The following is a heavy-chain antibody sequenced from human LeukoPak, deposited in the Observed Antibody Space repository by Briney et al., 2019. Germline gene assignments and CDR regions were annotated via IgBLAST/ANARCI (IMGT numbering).Heavy chain of an antibody. Sequence: SETLSLTCIVSGDSMRNYYWSWIRQPPGKGLEWIGSIYYSGSTNYNPSLKSRVTISVDTSKNQFSLKLSSVTAADTAVYYCARDRGAYCSGGSCIDWGQGTLVTVSS. J-gene: IGHJ4*02. D-gene: IGHD2-15*01. CDR1: GDSMRNYY. CDR2: IYYSGST. CDR3: ARDRGAYCSGGSCID. V-gene: IGHV4-59*01.